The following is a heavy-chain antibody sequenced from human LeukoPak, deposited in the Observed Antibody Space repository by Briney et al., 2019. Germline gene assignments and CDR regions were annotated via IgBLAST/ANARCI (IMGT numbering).Heavy chain of an antibody. V-gene: IGHV4-59*01. CDR1: GGSISSYY. CDR2: IYYSGST. CDR3: ASCVGAASGVYFQH. D-gene: IGHD1-26*01. Sequence: PSETLSLTCTVSGGSISSYYWSWIRQPPGKGLEWIGYIYYSGSTNYNPSLKSRVTISVDTSKNQFSLKLSSVTAADTAVYYCASCVGAASGVYFQHWGQGTLVTVSS. J-gene: IGHJ1*01.